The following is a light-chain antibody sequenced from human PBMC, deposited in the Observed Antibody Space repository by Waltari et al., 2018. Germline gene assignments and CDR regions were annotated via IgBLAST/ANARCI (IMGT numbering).Light chain of an antibody. Sequence: SSGLTQDPAVSVALGQTVRITCQGDCLRTYFATWYQQKPGQAPLLVIYGKNNRPSGIPDRFSGSSSEDTPSLTITGAQAEDEADYFCSSRDSSGNHVLFGGGTKLTVL. CDR2: GKN. J-gene: IGLJ3*02. CDR1: CLRTYF. V-gene: IGLV3-19*01. CDR3: SSRDSSGNHVL.